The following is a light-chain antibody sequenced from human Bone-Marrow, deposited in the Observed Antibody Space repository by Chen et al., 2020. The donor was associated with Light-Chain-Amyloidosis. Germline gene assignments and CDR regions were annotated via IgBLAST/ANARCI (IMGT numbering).Light chain of an antibody. CDR2: LDS. CDR3: MQTLQRPLT. Sequence: DIVMTQPPIFLSVIPGELASISCRPNQSLLHSNRYTYLYWYLQTPGQSPQLLIYLDSNRASGVADRFDGNRSGTDFTLKNSRVEPEDVGVYYCMQTLQRPLTFGGGTKVEI. V-gene: IGKV2-28*01. CDR1: QSLLHSNRYTY. J-gene: IGKJ4*01.